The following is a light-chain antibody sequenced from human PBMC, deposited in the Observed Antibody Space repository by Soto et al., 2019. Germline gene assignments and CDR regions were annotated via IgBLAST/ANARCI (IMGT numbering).Light chain of an antibody. CDR2: GAS. CDR3: QQYNYWPPT. Sequence: EVVMTQSPATLSVSPGESVTLSCRASESVYTNSAWYQQKPGQPPRLLISGASTRATGIPARFSGTGSGTEFTLSISSLQSEDFAIYFCQQYNYWPPTFGQGTKVDIK. CDR1: ESVYTN. V-gene: IGKV3-15*01. J-gene: IGKJ1*01.